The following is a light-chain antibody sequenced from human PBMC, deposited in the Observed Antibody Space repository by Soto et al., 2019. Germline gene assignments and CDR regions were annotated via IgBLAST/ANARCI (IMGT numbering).Light chain of an antibody. V-gene: IGKV1-27*01. CDR2: AAS. CDR3: RKYNSAPWT. CDR1: QGISNY. Sequence: DIQMTQSPSSLSASVGDRVTITCRASQGISNYLAWYQQKPGKVPKLLIYAASTLQSGFPSRFSGSGSGTDFTLSISSLQPEDVANYYCRKYNSAPWTFGQGTKVEIK. J-gene: IGKJ1*01.